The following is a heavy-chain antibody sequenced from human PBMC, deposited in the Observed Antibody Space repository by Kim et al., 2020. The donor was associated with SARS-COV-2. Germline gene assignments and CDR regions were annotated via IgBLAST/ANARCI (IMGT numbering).Heavy chain of an antibody. CDR2: IKSDRSTK. CDR3: ARDLDWMLYDY. CDR1: GFTFSTSW. V-gene: IGHV3-74*01. Sequence: GGSLRLSCAASGFTFSTSWMHWVRQAPGKGLVWVSRIKSDRSTKIYADSVKGRFTISRDNAKNTLYLQMNSLRAEDTAVYYCARDLDWMLYDYWGQGTLVTVAS. D-gene: IGHD3-3*01. J-gene: IGHJ4*02.